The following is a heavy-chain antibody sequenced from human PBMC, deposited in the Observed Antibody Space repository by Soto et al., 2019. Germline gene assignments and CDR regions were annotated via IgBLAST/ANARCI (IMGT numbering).Heavy chain of an antibody. CDR3: ARAIVLVPAASPHFDY. Sequence: ASVKVSCKASGYTFTSYYMHWVRQAPGQGLEWMGIINPSGGSTSYAQKFQGRVTMTRDTSTSTVYMELSSLRSEDTAVYYCARAIVLVPAASPHFDYWGQGTLVTVSS. CDR1: GYTFTSYY. V-gene: IGHV1-46*01. D-gene: IGHD2-2*01. CDR2: INPSGGST. J-gene: IGHJ4*02.